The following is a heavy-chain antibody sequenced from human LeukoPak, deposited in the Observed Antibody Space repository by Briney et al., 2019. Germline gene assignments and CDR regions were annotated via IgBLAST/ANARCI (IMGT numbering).Heavy chain of an antibody. V-gene: IGHV5-51*01. Sequence: GESLKISCKGSGYRFTIYWIGWVRQMPGKGLEWMGIIYPGDSDTTYSPSFQGQVSISVDKSISTAYLQWSSLKASDTAMYYCARQVTQNLASHRVWFDPWGQGTLVTVSS. J-gene: IGHJ5*02. CDR2: IYPGDSDT. CDR1: GYRFTIYW. CDR3: ARQVTQNLASHRVWFDP. D-gene: IGHD3-3*02.